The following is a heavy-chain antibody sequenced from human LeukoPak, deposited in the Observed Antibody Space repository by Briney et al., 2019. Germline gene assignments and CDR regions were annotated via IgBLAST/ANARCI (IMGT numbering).Heavy chain of an antibody. D-gene: IGHD6-13*01. CDR2: IYTSGST. V-gene: IGHV4-4*07. CDR3: ATTIAAAEAWWYFDL. CDR1: GGSISSYY. J-gene: IGHJ2*01. Sequence: SETLSLTCTVSGGSISSYYWSWIRQPAGKGLEWIGRIYTSGSTNYNPSLKSRVTMSVDTSKNQFSLKLSSVTAADTAVYYCATTIAAAEAWWYFDLWGRGTLVTVSS.